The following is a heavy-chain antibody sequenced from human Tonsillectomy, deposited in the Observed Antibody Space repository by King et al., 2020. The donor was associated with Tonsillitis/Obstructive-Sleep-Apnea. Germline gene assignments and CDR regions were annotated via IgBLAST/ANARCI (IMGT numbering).Heavy chain of an antibody. CDR1: GYIFSNAW. J-gene: IGHJ4*02. Sequence: VQLVESGGDLVKPGGSLRLFCAASGYIFSNAWMSWGRRAPGKGLELVGRIKSKIDGGTAAYSAPEKGRFTISRDDSRKTLYLQMNSLKTEDTAVYFCTTDPIVLVPSDYFFDYWGQGTLVTGSS. V-gene: IGHV3-15*01. D-gene: IGHD2-8*02. CDR2: IKSKIDGGTA. CDR3: TTDPIVLVPSDYFFDY.